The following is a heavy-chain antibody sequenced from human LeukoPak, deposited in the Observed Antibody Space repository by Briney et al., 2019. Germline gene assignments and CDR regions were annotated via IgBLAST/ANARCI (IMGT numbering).Heavy chain of an antibody. J-gene: IGHJ3*02. CDR3: ARHLGGGRGDWAFDI. D-gene: IGHD2-21*01. CDR1: GFTVSSNY. Sequence: GSLRHSCAASGFTVSSNYMSWVRQPPGKGLDWIGTIYYSGSTYYNPSLESRVTISVDTSKNQFSLKLSSVTAADTALYYCARHLGGGRGDWAFDIWGQGTLVTVSS. CDR2: IYYSGST. V-gene: IGHV4-39*01.